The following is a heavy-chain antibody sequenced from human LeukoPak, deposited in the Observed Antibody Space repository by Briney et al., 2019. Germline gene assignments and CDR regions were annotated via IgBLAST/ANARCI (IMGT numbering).Heavy chain of an antibody. Sequence: GGSLRLSCEATGFTFSSDSMNWVRQAPGKGLEWISYISSSSNTIYYADSVKGRFTISRDNANHSLYLQMKSLRAEDTAVYYCARERIAKVRGVIRFHAFDIWGQGTVVTVSS. CDR2: ISSSSNTI. J-gene: IGHJ3*02. CDR3: ARERIAKVRGVIRFHAFDI. V-gene: IGHV3-48*01. CDR1: GFTFSSDS. D-gene: IGHD3-10*01.